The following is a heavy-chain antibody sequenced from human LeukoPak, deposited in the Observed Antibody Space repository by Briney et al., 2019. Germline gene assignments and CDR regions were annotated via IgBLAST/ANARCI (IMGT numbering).Heavy chain of an antibody. V-gene: IGHV4-38-2*01. CDR3: ARSRAVAATGSLYYYYMAV. CDR2: IYHSGST. Sequence: PSETLSLTCAVSGYSISSGYYWGWIRQPPGKGLEGIGSIYHSGSTYYNPSLKSRVTISVDKSKNQVSLKLSSVTAADTAVYYCARSRAVAATGSLYYYYMAVWGKGTTVTVSS. D-gene: IGHD2-15*01. CDR1: GYSISSGYY. J-gene: IGHJ6*03.